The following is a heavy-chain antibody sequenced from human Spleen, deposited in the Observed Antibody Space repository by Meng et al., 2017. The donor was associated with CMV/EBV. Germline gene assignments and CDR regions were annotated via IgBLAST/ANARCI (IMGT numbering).Heavy chain of an antibody. D-gene: IGHD1-14*01. CDR3: AGPDDMGSSPHDPFDM. CDR2: ITYTGYI. V-gene: IGHV4-59*01. Sequence: GSLRLSCTVSAASISSNYWSWSRRPPGKGLEYIGSITYTGYIEYNPSLKGRVTISLDTSKNHFSLKLTSVTAADTDMYYCAGPDDMGSSPHDPFDMWGQGTMVTVSS. CDR1: AASISSNY. J-gene: IGHJ3*02.